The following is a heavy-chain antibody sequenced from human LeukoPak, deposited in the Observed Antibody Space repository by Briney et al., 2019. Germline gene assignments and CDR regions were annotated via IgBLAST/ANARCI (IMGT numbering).Heavy chain of an antibody. Sequence: SETLSLTCAVYGGSFSGYYWSWIRQPPGKGLEWIGEINHSGSTNYNPSLKSRVTISVDTSKNQFSLKLSSVTAADTAVYYCARGDYVWGSYSPYFDYWGQGTLVTVSS. D-gene: IGHD3-16*01. CDR1: GGSFSGYY. CDR3: ARGDYVWGSYSPYFDY. CDR2: INHSGST. V-gene: IGHV4-34*01. J-gene: IGHJ4*02.